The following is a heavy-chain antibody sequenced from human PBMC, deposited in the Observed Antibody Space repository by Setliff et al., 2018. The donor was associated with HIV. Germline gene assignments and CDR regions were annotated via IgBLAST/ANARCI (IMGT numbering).Heavy chain of an antibody. V-gene: IGHV1-18*01. J-gene: IGHJ5*02. CDR2: ISGYTGIT. CDR3: ARDAGTGGPGRWVDP. D-gene: IGHD1-1*01. CDR1: GYIFSHFG. Sequence: ASVKVSCKISGYIFSHFGVTWVRQAPGQGLEYMGYISGYTGITHYAQSFQGRVTMTTDPSKFTAYMELRSLKYDDTAVYYCARDAGTGGPGRWVDPWGQGTMVTVSS.